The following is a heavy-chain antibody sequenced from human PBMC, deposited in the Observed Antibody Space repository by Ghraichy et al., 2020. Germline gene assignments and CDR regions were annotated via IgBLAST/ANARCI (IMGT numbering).Heavy chain of an antibody. J-gene: IGHJ4*02. Sequence: GESLNISCAASGFTFSRNSMNWVRQAPGKGLEWVSYITSKSSTIYYADSVKGRFTISRDNVKNSLYLQMNSLRDEDTAVYYCARSQCDRSCFLDYWGQGTPVTVSS. V-gene: IGHV3-48*02. CDR1: GFTFSRNS. D-gene: IGHD2-15*01. CDR3: ARSQCDRSCFLDY. CDR2: ITSKSSTI.